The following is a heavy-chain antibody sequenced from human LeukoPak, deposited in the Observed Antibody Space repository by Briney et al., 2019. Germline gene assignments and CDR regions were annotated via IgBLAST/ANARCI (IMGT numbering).Heavy chain of an antibody. Sequence: GGSLRLSCAASGFTFSGSAMHWVRQASGKGLEWVGRIRSKANSYATAYAASVKSRFTISRDDSKNTAYLQMNSLKTEDTAVYYCTRHPDYDFWSGYSAIDYWGQGTLVTVSS. CDR1: GFTFSGSA. J-gene: IGHJ4*02. D-gene: IGHD3-3*01. CDR2: IRSKANSYAT. V-gene: IGHV3-73*01. CDR3: TRHPDYDFWSGYSAIDY.